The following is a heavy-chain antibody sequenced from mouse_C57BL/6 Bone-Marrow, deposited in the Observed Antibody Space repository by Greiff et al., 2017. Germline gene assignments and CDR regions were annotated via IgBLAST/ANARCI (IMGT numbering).Heavy chain of an antibody. CDR1: GYSFTGYY. J-gene: IGHJ1*03. D-gene: IGHD2-2*01. Sequence: VQLKESGPELVKPGASVKISCKASGYSFTGYYMNWVKQSPEKSLEWIGEINPSTGGTTYNQKFKAKATLTVDKSSSTAYMQLTSLTSEDSAVYYWARVYGSLYFDVWGTGTTVTVSS. CDR2: INPSTGGT. V-gene: IGHV1-42*01. CDR3: ARVYGSLYFDV.